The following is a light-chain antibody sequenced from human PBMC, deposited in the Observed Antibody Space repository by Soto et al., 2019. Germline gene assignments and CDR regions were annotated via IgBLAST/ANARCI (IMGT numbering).Light chain of an antibody. Sequence: DIQMTQSPSTLSASVGDRVTITCRASQIISTWLAWYQQRAGEAPKLLIYRASTLESGVPSRFSGSGSGTEFTLTISSLQPDDFETYYCQQYKSPEWTLGQGTKADTK. CDR2: RAS. CDR3: QQYKSPEWT. J-gene: IGKJ1*01. V-gene: IGKV1-5*03. CDR1: QIISTW.